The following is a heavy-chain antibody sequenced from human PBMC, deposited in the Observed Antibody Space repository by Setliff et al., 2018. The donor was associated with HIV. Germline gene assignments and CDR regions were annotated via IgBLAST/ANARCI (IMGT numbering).Heavy chain of an antibody. D-gene: IGHD3-9*01. CDR1: GLTFSSYS. J-gene: IGHJ4*01. CDR3: ARDRGYDILTGYADNY. V-gene: IGHV3-48*01. Sequence: GGSLRLSCVASGLTFSSYSMNWVRQAPGKGLEWVSYISPSSSTLYYADSVKGRFTISRDNAKNSLYLQMNSLRAEDTAVYYCARDRGYDILTGYADNYWGHGTLVTVSS. CDR2: ISPSSSTL.